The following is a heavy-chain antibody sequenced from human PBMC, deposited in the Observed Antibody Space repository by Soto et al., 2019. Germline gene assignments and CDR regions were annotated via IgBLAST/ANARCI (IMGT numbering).Heavy chain of an antibody. Sequence: QVQLQASGPGLVKPSQTLSLTCTVSGGSISSGGYYWSWIRQHPGKGLEWIGYIYYNGNTSDVPLFKRRAAVAVDPSKTRFPLRRSSVTAAHPAVYYCARGPPPTTARIYASDPWGQGTMVTVSS. CDR1: GGSISSGGYY. CDR3: ARGPPPTTARIYASDP. J-gene: IGHJ3*01. D-gene: IGHD1-1*01. V-gene: IGHV4-31*03. CDR2: IYYNGNT.